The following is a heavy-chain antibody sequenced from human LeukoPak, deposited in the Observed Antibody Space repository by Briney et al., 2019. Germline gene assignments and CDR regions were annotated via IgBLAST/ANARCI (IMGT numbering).Heavy chain of an antibody. J-gene: IGHJ1*01. CDR2: IKQDGSEK. V-gene: IGHV3-7*01. CDR1: GFTFSSYW. CDR3: ARDFFGYCSSTSCYSSYEYFQH. D-gene: IGHD2-2*03. Sequence: GGSLRPSCAASGFTFSSYWMSWVRQAPGKGLEWVANIKQDGSEKYYVDSVKGRFTISRDNAKNSLYLQMNSLRAEDTAVYYCARDFFGYCSSTSCYSSYEYFQHWGQGTLVTVSS.